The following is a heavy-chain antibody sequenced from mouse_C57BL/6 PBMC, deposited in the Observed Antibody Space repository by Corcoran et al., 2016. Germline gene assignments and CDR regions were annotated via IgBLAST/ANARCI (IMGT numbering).Heavy chain of an antibody. CDR2: INTYSGVP. J-gene: IGHJ4*01. CDR3: ARVYDYAYAMDY. D-gene: IGHD2-4*01. CDR1: GYTFTTYG. V-gene: IGHV9-3*01. Sequence: QIQLVQSGPELKKPGETVKISCKASGYTFTTYGMSWVKQAPGKGLKWMGWINTYSGVPTYADDFKGRFAFSLETSASTAYLQINNHKTEDTATYFGARVYDYAYAMDYWGQGTSVTVSS.